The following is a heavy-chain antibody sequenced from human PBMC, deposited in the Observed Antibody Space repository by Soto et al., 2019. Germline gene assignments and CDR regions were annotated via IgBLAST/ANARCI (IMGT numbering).Heavy chain of an antibody. D-gene: IGHD3-22*01. J-gene: IGHJ1*01. CDR3: ARLQIYDSRAAPTPIFHP. CDR1: GGSFTSTNYF. CDR2: MYYNGNT. V-gene: IGHV4-39*01. Sequence: SETLSLTCTVSGGSFTSTNYFWGWIRQPPGKGLEWIGYMYYNGNTFYSPSLKSRVTMSVGTSKRQFSLDLSSVTAADTAMYYCARLQIYDSRAAPTPIFHPWGLGAMVTVSS.